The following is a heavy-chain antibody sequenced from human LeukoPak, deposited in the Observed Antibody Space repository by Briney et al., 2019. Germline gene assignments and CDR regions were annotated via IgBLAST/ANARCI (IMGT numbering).Heavy chain of an antibody. CDR1: GFTFSSYW. CDR3: ARGPMVRTNLFDY. D-gene: IGHD3-10*01. Sequence: GGSLRLSCAASGFTFSSYWMHWVRQAPEKGLVWVSRINSDGSRTSYADSVKGRFTISRDNAKNTLYLQMNSLRAEDTAVYYCARGPMVRTNLFDYWGQGTLVTVSS. V-gene: IGHV3-74*01. CDR2: INSDGSRT. J-gene: IGHJ4*02.